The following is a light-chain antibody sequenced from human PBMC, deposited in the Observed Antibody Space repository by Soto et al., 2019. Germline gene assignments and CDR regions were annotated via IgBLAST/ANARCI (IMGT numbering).Light chain of an antibody. CDR2: MVS. Sequence: DVVMTQSPLSLPVTLGQPASISCRSSQGLGYSNGDVFLNWFHQRPGQSQRRLIYMVSKRDSGVPHRFSRSGSGTDFTLRIIRVEAADVLVSYCIQRTHWPSTFGQGTTVEIK. CDR3: IQRTHWPST. CDR1: QGLGYSNGDVF. V-gene: IGKV2-30*01. J-gene: IGKJ1*01.